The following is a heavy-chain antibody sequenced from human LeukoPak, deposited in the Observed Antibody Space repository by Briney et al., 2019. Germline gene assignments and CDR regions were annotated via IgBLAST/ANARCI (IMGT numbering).Heavy chain of an antibody. V-gene: IGHV5-51*01. CDR3: ARPRGDGYNPYRIDY. J-gene: IGHJ4*02. Sequence: GESLKISCKGSGYSFTSYWIGWVRQMPGKGLEWMGIIYPGDSDTRYSPSFQGQVTISADKSISTAYLQWSSLKASDTAMYYCARPRGDGYNPYRIDYWGQGTLVTVSS. D-gene: IGHD5-24*01. CDR1: GYSFTSYW. CDR2: IYPGDSDT.